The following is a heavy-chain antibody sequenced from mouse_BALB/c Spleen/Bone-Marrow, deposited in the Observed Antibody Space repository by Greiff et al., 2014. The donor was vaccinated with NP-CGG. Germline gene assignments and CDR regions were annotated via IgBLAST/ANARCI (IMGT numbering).Heavy chain of an antibody. D-gene: IGHD2-10*01. V-gene: IGHV14-1*02. CDR1: GFNIKDYY. CDR3: ASCYGNYGFAY. CDR2: IDPENGYT. Sequence: EVQLQQSGAELVRPGALVKLSCKGSGFNIKDYYMHWVKQRPEKGLEWIGWIDPENGYTIFDPNFQGKASITADTSSNTVYLQLSSLTSEDTASYYCASCYGNYGFAYWGQGTLVTVSA. J-gene: IGHJ3*01.